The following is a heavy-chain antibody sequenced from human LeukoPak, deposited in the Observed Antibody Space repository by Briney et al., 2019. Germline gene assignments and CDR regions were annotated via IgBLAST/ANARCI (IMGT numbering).Heavy chain of an antibody. CDR1: GGSFSVYY. CDR2: INHSGST. J-gene: IGHJ4*02. V-gene: IGHV4-34*01. Sequence: SGTLSLTCAVYGGSFSVYYWSWIRQPPGKGLEWIGEINHSGSTNYNPSLKSRVTISVDTSKNQFSLKLSSVTAADTAVYYCASTYIVAPGYWGQGTLVTDSS. D-gene: IGHD2-15*01. CDR3: ASTYIVAPGY.